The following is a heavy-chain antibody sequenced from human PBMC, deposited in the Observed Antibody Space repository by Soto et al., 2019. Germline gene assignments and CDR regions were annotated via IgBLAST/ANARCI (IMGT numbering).Heavy chain of an antibody. CDR1: GYTFTSYG. D-gene: IGHD3-22*01. CDR3: AREGYYYDSSGYQGALDI. V-gene: IGHV1-18*04. Sequence: ASVKVSCKASGYTFTSYGISWVRQAPGQGLEWMGWISAYNGNTNYAQKLQGRVTMTTDTSTSTAYMELRSLRSDDTAVYYCAREGYYYDSSGYQGALDIPAQRTMVTVSS. CDR2: ISAYNGNT. J-gene: IGHJ3*02.